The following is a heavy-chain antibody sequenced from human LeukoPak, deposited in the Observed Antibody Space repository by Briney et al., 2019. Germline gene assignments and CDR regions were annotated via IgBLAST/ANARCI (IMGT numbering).Heavy chain of an antibody. V-gene: IGHV4-59*01. CDR2: IYYSGST. CDR1: GGSIINYY. CDR3: AREFYYDSSFSFDI. D-gene: IGHD3-22*01. Sequence: PSETLSLTCTVSGGSIINYYWSWIRQPPGKGLEWIGYIYYSGSTSYNPSLKSRVTISVDTSKNQFSLNLSSVTAADTAVHYCAREFYYDSSFSFDIWGQGTMVTVSS. J-gene: IGHJ3*02.